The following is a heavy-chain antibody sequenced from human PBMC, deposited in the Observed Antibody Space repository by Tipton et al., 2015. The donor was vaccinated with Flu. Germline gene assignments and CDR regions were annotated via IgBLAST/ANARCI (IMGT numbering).Heavy chain of an antibody. V-gene: IGHV4-61*02. CDR3: ARHRHGDSRDFEY. J-gene: IGHJ4*02. CDR2: ISASGST. Sequence: TLSLTCSVSDVSISNSGYYWSWIRWTDGKGLEWIGRISASGSTNYNPALRSRVAISVDTSRNQVSLRLDSVTAADTAVYHCARHRHGDSRDFEYWGQGTLVTVSS. CDR1: DVSISNSGYY. D-gene: IGHD4-17*01.